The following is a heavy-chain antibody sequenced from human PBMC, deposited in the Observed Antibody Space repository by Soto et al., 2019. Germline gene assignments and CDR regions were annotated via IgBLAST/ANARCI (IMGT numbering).Heavy chain of an antibody. Sequence: QVQLVESGGGVVQPGRSLRLSCAASGFTFSSYAMHWVRQAPGKGLEWVAVISYDGSNKYYADSVKGRFTISRDNSKNTLYLQMNSLRAEDTAVYYCARDRGYSYLYGMDVGGQGTTVTVSS. D-gene: IGHD5-18*01. V-gene: IGHV3-30-3*01. CDR2: ISYDGSNK. CDR1: GFTFSSYA. J-gene: IGHJ6*02. CDR3: ARDRGYSYLYGMDV.